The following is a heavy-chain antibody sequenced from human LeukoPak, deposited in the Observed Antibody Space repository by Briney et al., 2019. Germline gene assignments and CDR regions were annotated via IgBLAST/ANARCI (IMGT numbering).Heavy chain of an antibody. J-gene: IGHJ6*04. CDR1: GFTFSSYE. CDR3: ARDGTPSYSTGWVYMDV. Sequence: PGGSRRLSCAASGFTFSSYEMNWVRQAPGKGLEWISYISGSGTVTHYADSVEGRFTISRDNTKNSLYLQMNSLRGEDTAVYYCARDGTPSYSTGWVYMDVWGKGTTVTISS. D-gene: IGHD6-25*01. V-gene: IGHV3-48*03. CDR2: ISGSGTVT.